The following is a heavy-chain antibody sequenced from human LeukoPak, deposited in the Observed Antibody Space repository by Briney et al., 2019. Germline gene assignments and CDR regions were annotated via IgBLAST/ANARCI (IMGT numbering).Heavy chain of an antibody. D-gene: IGHD4-17*01. CDR1: GGSISSYY. Sequence: SETLSLTCTVSGGSISSYYWSWIRQPPGKGLEWIGYIYYSGSTNYNPSLKSRVTISVDTSKNQFSLKLRSVTAGDTAVYYCASLDTTVTLFDYWGQGTLVTVSS. CDR2: IYYSGST. CDR3: ASLDTTVTLFDY. V-gene: IGHV4-59*08. J-gene: IGHJ4*02.